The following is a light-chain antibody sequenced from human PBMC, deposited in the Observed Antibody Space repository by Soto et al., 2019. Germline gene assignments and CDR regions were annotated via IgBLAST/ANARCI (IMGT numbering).Light chain of an antibody. Sequence: DIQMTQSPSSVSASVGDRVTITCRASQDINNWLAWYQQKPGKAPKLLIYAASTLQSGVPSRFSGSGSGTDFTLTISSMQPEDFATYSWQQAKSFQHTFGGGTRVEIK. V-gene: IGKV1-12*01. CDR1: QDINNW. J-gene: IGKJ4*01. CDR2: AAS. CDR3: QQAKSFQHT.